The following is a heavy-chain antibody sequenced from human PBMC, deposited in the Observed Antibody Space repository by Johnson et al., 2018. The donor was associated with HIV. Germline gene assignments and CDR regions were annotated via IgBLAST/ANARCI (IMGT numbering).Heavy chain of an antibody. J-gene: IGHJ3*02. V-gene: IGHV3-66*02. D-gene: IGHD6-13*01. Sequence: VQLVESGGGLVQPGESLRLSCAASGFTVSSNYMSWVRQAPGKGLEWVSVIYSGGSTYDADSVNGRFTISRDNSKNMLYLQMNSLRAEDTAVYYCATDSSSGVYDAFDIWGQGTMVTVSS. CDR1: GFTVSSNY. CDR2: IYSGGST. CDR3: ATDSSSGVYDAFDI.